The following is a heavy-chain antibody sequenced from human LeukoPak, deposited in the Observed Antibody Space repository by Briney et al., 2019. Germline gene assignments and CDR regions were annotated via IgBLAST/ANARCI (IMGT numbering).Heavy chain of an antibody. CDR3: ARDYTMIVVVPQVDYYGMDV. V-gene: IGHV3-21*01. CDR1: GFTFSSYS. D-gene: IGHD3-22*01. J-gene: IGHJ6*02. Sequence: GGSLRLSCAASGFTFSSYSMNWVRQAPGKGLEWVSSISSSSSYIYYADSVKGRFTISRDNAKNSLYLQMNSLRAEDTAVYYCARDYTMIVVVPQVDYYGMDVWGQGTTVTVSS. CDR2: ISSSSSYI.